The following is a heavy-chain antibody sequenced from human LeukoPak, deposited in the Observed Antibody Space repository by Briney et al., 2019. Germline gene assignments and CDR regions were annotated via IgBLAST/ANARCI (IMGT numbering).Heavy chain of an antibody. V-gene: IGHV3-21*01. CDR1: GFTFSSYS. CDR3: ARDFSHYYYMDV. Sequence: GGSLRLSCAASGFTFSSYSMNWVRQAPGKGLEWVSSISSSSYIYYADSVKGRFTISRDNAKNSLYLQMNSLRAEDTAVYYCARDFSHYYYMDVWGKGTTVTISS. D-gene: IGHD3-3*01. CDR2: ISSSSYI. J-gene: IGHJ6*03.